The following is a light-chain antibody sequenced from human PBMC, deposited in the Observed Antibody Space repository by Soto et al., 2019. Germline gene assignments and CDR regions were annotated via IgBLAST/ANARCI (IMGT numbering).Light chain of an antibody. V-gene: IGLV2-8*01. J-gene: IGLJ1*01. CDR2: EVS. CDR1: SSDVGKYDY. CDR3: CSYAGSYSYA. Sequence: QSALTQPPSASGSPGQSVTISCTGTSSDVGKYDYVSWFQHHPGKAPKLIIYEVSKRPSGVPDRFSGSKSGSTASLTISGLQAEDEADYYCCSYAGSYSYAFATGTKLTVL.